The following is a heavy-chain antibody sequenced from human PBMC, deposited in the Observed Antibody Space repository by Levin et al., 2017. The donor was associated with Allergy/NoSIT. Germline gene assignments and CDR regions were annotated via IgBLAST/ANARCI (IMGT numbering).Heavy chain of an antibody. V-gene: IGHV3-7*01. CDR2: IKQDGSEK. D-gene: IGHD3-10*01. J-gene: IGHJ6*02. Sequence: GESLKISCAASGFTFSSYWMSWVRQAPGKGLEWVANIKQDGSEKYYVDSVKGRFTISRDNAKNSLYLQMNSLRAEDTAVYYCARNSNYGSGSYSYYYGMDVWGQGTTVTVSS. CDR3: ARNSNYGSGSYSYYYGMDV. CDR1: GFTFSSYW.